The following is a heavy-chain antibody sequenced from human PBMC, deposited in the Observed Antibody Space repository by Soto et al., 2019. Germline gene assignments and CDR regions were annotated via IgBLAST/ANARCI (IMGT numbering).Heavy chain of an antibody. J-gene: IGHJ6*02. CDR2: IRSKAYGGAT. Sequence: LRLSCTTSGFTFANYAMSWVRQAPGKGLEWVGFIRSKAYGGATEYAASVKGRFTISRDDSKSIAYLQMNSLKTEDTAVYYCTRGFVGGSYSSLGYYYYYGMDVWGQGTTVTVSS. CDR1: GFTFANYA. V-gene: IGHV3-49*04. CDR3: TRGFVGGSYSSLGYYYYYGMDV. D-gene: IGHD3-10*01.